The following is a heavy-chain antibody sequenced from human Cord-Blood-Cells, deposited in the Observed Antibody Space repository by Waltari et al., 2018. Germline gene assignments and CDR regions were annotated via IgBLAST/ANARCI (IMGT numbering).Heavy chain of an antibody. CDR1: GYSISSGYY. Sequence: QVQLQESGPGLVKPSETLSLTCTVSGYSISSGYYWGWIRQPPGKGLEWIGSIYHSGNTYYNPSLKSRVTISVDTSKNQFSLKLSSVTAADTAVYYCASAWIQLWFDYWGQGTLVTVSS. D-gene: IGHD5-18*01. J-gene: IGHJ4*02. CDR3: ASAWIQLWFDY. V-gene: IGHV4-38-2*02. CDR2: IYHSGNT.